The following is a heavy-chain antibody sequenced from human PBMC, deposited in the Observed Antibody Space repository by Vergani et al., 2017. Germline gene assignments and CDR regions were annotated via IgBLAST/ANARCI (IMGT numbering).Heavy chain of an antibody. V-gene: IGHV3-30*03. D-gene: IGHD1-1*01. CDR2: ISYDGNKK. J-gene: IGHJ6*03. CDR3: SRDFVTRVTTLDYYYMGV. Sequence: QVQLVKSGVGEVQPGRYLRLSCSAAGFTFSDYGVHWVRQAPGKGLEWVSVISYDGNKKNYADSVKGRFTISRDNSKNTLYLEMNALRSEDTAVYYCSRDFVTRVTTLDYYYMGVWGKGTTVTVSS. CDR1: GFTFSDYG.